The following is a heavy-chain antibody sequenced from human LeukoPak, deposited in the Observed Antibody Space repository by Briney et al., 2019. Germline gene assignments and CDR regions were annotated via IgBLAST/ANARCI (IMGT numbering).Heavy chain of an antibody. CDR1: GFTFSSYA. V-gene: IGHV3-30-3*01. D-gene: IGHD3-22*01. CDR3: ARDLITD. J-gene: IGHJ4*02. CDR2: ISYDGSNK. Sequence: GGSLRLSCAASGFTFSSYAMHWVRQAPGKGLEWVAVISYDGSNKYYADSVKGRFTISRDNSKNTLYLQMNSLRAEDTAVYYCARDLITDWGQGTLVTVSS.